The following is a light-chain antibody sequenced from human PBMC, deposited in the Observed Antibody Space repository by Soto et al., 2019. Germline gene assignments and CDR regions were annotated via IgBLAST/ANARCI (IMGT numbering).Light chain of an antibody. V-gene: IGLV2-8*01. J-gene: IGLJ3*02. CDR1: SSDVGGYNY. CDR2: EVS. CDR3: NSYAGSNNWV. Sequence: QSALTQPASVSGSPGQSITISCTGTSSDVGGYNYVSWYQQHPGKAPKLMIYEVSKRPSGVPDRFSGSKSGNTASLTVSGXQAEDEADYYCNSYAGSNNWVFGGGTKLTV.